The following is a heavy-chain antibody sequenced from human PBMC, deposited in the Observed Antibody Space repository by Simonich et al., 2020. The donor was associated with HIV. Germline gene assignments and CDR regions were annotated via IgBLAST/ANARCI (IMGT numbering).Heavy chain of an antibody. CDR3: ARLTAGGLGEYFQH. CDR2: INHSEST. D-gene: IGHD6-13*01. CDR1: GGSFSGYY. Sequence: QVQLQQWGAGLLKPSETLSLTCAVYGGSFSGYYWSWIRQPPGKELEWIGEINHSESTNDNPSLKSRVTISVDTSKNQFSLKLSSVTAADTAVYYCARLTAGGLGEYFQHWGQGTLVTVSS. J-gene: IGHJ1*01. V-gene: IGHV4-34*01.